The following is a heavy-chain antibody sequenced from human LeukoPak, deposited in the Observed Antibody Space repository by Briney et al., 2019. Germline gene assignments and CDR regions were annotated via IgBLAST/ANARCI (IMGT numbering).Heavy chain of an antibody. CDR2: VKSKTNGGTT. D-gene: IGHD3-10*01. V-gene: IGHV3-15*01. CDR1: GFTFSNSW. CDR3: TTVPNYYGSGAQTTDI. J-gene: IGHJ3*02. Sequence: PGGSLRLSCAASGFTFSNSWMSWVRQAPGRGLVWVCRVKSKTNGGTTDYAAPVKGRFTISRDDSQNTLYLQMDSLNNEDTALYYCTTVPNYYGSGAQTTDIWGQGTMVTVSS.